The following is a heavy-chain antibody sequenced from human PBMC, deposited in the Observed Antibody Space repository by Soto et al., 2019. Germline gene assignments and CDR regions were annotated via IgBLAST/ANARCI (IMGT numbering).Heavy chain of an antibody. D-gene: IGHD3-10*01. J-gene: IGHJ4*02. CDR2: INVSNGNT. CDR3: ARDRVTMVRGIISQYYFDY. Sequence: ASVKVSCKASGYTYISYSMHWVRQAPGQRLEWMGWINVSNGNTKYSQNFQGRVTINQDTSASTAYMELNSLRAEDTAVYYCARDRVTMVRGIISQYYFDYWGQGTLVTVSS. CDR1: GYTYISYS. V-gene: IGHV1-3*01.